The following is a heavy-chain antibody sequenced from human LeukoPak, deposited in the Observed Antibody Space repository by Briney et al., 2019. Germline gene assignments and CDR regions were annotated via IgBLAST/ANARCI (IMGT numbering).Heavy chain of an antibody. J-gene: IGHJ5*02. V-gene: IGHV3-23*01. Sequence: GGSLRLSCAASGFTFSSYAMSWVRQAPGKGLEWVSAISGSGGSTYYADSVKGRFTISRDNSKNTLYLQMNSLRAEDTAVYYCAKDKGVLDYGSGSYYIAPGPKNWFDPWGQGTLDTVSS. D-gene: IGHD3-10*01. CDR2: ISGSGGST. CDR3: AKDKGVLDYGSGSYYIAPGPKNWFDP. CDR1: GFTFSSYA.